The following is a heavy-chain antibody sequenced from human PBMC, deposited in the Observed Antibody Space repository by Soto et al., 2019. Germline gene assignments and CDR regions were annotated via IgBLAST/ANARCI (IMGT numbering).Heavy chain of an antibody. Sequence: EVQLLESGGGLVQPGGSLRLSCAASGFTFSSYAMSWVRQAPGKGLEWVSAISGSGGSTYYADSVKGRFTTSRDNSKNTLYLQMNSLRAEDTAVYYCAKGGVLNYYVSSGYQRPDNWFDPWGQGTLVTVSS. D-gene: IGHD3-22*01. V-gene: IGHV3-23*01. J-gene: IGHJ5*02. CDR2: ISGSGGST. CDR1: GFTFSSYA. CDR3: AKGGVLNYYVSSGYQRPDNWFDP.